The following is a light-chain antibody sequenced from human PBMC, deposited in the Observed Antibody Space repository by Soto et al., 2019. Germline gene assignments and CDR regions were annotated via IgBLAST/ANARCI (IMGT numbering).Light chain of an antibody. CDR2: DAS. Sequence: DIQMTQSPSTLSASVGDRVTITCRASQSISSWLAWYQQKPGKVPKLLIYDASSLESGVPSRFSGGGSGTEFTLPISSLQPDDFATYYCQQYDSYPWTVGQGTKVDIK. V-gene: IGKV1-5*01. CDR1: QSISSW. J-gene: IGKJ1*01. CDR3: QQYDSYPWT.